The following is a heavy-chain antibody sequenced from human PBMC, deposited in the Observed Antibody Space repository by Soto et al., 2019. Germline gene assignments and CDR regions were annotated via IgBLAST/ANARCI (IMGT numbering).Heavy chain of an antibody. V-gene: IGHV3-15*01. CDR2: IKSKTDGGTT. D-gene: IGHD3-22*01. J-gene: IGHJ4*02. CDR3: TTDLSGYYYDSSGYYFPDY. Sequence: SLRLSCAASGFTFSNAWMSWVRQAPGKGLEWVGRIKSKTDGGTTDYAAPVKGRFTISRDDSKNTLYLQMNSLKTEDTAVYYCTTDLSGYYYDSSGYYFPDYWGQGTLVTVSS. CDR1: GFTFSNAW.